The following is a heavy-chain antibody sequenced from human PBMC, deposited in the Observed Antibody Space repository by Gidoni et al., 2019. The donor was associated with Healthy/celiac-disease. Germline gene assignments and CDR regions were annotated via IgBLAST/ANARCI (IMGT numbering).Heavy chain of an antibody. CDR1: GFTFDDYA. V-gene: IGHV3-9*01. J-gene: IGHJ4*02. CDR3: AKEYSSSSPHFDY. Sequence: EVQLVESGGGLVQPGRSLRLSCAASGFTFDDYAMHWVRQAPGKGLEWVSGISCNSGSIGYADSVKGRFTISRDNAKNSLYLQMNSLRAEDTALYYCAKEYSSSSPHFDYWGQGTLVTVSS. D-gene: IGHD6-6*01. CDR2: ISCNSGSI.